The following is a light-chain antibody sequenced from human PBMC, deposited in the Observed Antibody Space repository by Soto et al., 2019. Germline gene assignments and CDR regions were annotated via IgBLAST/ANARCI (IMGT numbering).Light chain of an antibody. CDR2: DIT. Sequence: QACLNRPASVSGSPEQSITISCTGTSSDVGGYNSVSWYQQHPGKAPKLMIYDITNRPSGVSDRFSGSQSGNTASLTISGLQAEDEADYYCSSYTKSNTLVFGAGTKVTVL. CDR3: SSYTKSNTLV. V-gene: IGLV2-14*01. J-gene: IGLJ1*01. CDR1: SSDVGGYNS.